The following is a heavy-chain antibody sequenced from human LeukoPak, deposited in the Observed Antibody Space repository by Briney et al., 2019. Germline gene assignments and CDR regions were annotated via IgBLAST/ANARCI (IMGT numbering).Heavy chain of an antibody. Sequence: SETLSLTCSVSGDSVTRYYWNWIRQSAGKGLEWIGYIYNIGSTWYNPSLKSRVTISVDTSKNQFSLKLSSVTAADTAVYYCARDEDNSGRYYYYMDVWGKGTTVTVSS. CDR3: ARDEDNSGRYYYYMDV. J-gene: IGHJ6*03. CDR1: GDSVTRYY. CDR2: IYNIGST. V-gene: IGHV4-59*02. D-gene: IGHD3-22*01.